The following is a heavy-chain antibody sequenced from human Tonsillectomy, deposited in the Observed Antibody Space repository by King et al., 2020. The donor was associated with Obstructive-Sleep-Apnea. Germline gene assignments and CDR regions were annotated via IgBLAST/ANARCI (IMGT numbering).Heavy chain of an antibody. CDR3: ARGHSSFDILTGVSSNWFDP. CDR2: IYYSGTT. J-gene: IGHJ5*02. V-gene: IGHV4-59*08. CDR1: GDSIGSYY. Sequence: VQLQESGPGLVKPSETLSLTCTVSGDSIGSYYWTWIRQPPGKGLESIGNIYYSGTTNYNPSLKRRVTISVDTSKNQFSLKLSSVTTADTAVYYCARGHSSFDILTGVSSNWFDPWGQGTLVSVSS. D-gene: IGHD3-9*01.